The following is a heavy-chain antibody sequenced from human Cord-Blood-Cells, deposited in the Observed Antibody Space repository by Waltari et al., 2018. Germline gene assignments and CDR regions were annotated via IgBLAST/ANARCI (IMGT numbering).Heavy chain of an antibody. CDR2: IYYSGST. D-gene: IGHD3-10*01. Sequence: QVQLQESGPGLVKPSETLSLTCTVSGGSISSYYWSWIRQPPGKGLEWIGYIYYSGSTNYNPSLKSRVTISVDTSKNQFSLKLSSVTAADTAVYYCARAGSGSYYYYYGMDVWGQETTVTVSS. J-gene: IGHJ6*02. CDR1: GGSISSYY. V-gene: IGHV4-59*01. CDR3: ARAGSGSYYYYYGMDV.